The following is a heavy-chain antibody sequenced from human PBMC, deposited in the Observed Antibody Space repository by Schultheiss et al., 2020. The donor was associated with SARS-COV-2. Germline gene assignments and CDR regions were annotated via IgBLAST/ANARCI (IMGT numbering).Heavy chain of an antibody. Sequence: SQTLSLTCAVYGGSFSGYYWSWIRQPPGKGLAWIGEINHSGSTNYNPSLKSRVTISVDTSKNQFSLKLSSVTAADTAVYYCARNVMVRGFGWFDPWGQGTLVTVSS. CDR1: GGSFSGYY. D-gene: IGHD3-10*01. CDR3: ARNVMVRGFGWFDP. J-gene: IGHJ5*02. V-gene: IGHV4-34*09. CDR2: INHSGST.